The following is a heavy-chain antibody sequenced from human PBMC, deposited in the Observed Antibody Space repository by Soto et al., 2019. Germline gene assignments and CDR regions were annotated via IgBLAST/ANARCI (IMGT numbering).Heavy chain of an antibody. Sequence: QVQLVESGGGVVQPGRSLRLSCAASGFTFSSYGMHWVRQAPGKGLEWVAVISYDGSNKYYADSVKGRFTISRDNSKNTLYLQMNSLRAEDTAAYYCAKARADIVVVVAADDYYFDYWGQGTLVTVSS. V-gene: IGHV3-30*18. D-gene: IGHD2-15*01. CDR3: AKARADIVVVVAADDYYFDY. CDR2: ISYDGSNK. CDR1: GFTFSSYG. J-gene: IGHJ4*02.